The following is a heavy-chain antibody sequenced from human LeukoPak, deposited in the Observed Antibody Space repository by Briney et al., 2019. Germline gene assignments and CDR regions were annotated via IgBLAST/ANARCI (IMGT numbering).Heavy chain of an antibody. J-gene: IGHJ4*02. D-gene: IGHD5-12*01. CDR3: ARYSGYVSFDY. CDR2: IYHSGST. CDR1: GGSISSGAYS. Sequence: KPSETLSLTCAVSGGSISSGAYSWSWIRQPPGKGLEWIGDIYHSGSTYYNPSLKSRVTISVDGSKNQFSLKLSSVTAADTAVYYCARYSGYVSFDYWGQGTLVTVSS. V-gene: IGHV4-30-2*01.